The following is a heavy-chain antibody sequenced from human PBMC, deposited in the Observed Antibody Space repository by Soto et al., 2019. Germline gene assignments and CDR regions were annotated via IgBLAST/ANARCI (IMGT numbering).Heavy chain of an antibody. D-gene: IGHD3-3*02. J-gene: IGHJ5*02. CDR2: IFYLGSS. CDR1: GDSIISSDFY. V-gene: IGHV4-39*01. CDR3: ARHSLALRKNNWFDP. Sequence: SETLSLTCTVSGDSIISSDFYWGWVRQPPGKGLEWIGSIFYLGSSYYNPSLKSRVTMSVDTSKNQSSLWLRSLTAADTALYFCARHSLALRKNNWFDPWGQGIMVTVSS.